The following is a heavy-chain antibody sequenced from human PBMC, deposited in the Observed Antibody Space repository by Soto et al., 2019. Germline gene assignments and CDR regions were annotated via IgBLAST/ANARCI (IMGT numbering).Heavy chain of an antibody. CDR3: ARQYCGGDCHLDY. D-gene: IGHD2-21*02. Sequence: EVQLVESGGGLVQSGGSLRLSCAASGFTFSNFWMSWVRQAPGKGLEWVANINKDGRETNYVDSVKGRYTISRDNAKNSLYLQVTSLRIEDTAGYYCARQYCGGDCHLDYWGQGTLVTVSS. J-gene: IGHJ4*02. CDR1: GFTFSNFW. V-gene: IGHV3-7*01. CDR2: INKDGRET.